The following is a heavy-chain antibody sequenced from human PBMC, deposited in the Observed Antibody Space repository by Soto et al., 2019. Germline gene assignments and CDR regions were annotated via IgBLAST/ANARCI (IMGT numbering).Heavy chain of an antibody. V-gene: IGHV1-46*03. J-gene: IGHJ3*02. CDR2: INPSGGST. CDR1: GYTFTSYY. Sequence: GASVKVSCKASGYTFTSYYMQWVRQAPGQGLEWMGIINPSGGSTSYAQKFQGRVTMTRDTSTSTVYMELSSLRSEDTAVYYCATAIWGSYRYSYAFDIWGQGTMVTVSS. D-gene: IGHD3-16*02. CDR3: ATAIWGSYRYSYAFDI.